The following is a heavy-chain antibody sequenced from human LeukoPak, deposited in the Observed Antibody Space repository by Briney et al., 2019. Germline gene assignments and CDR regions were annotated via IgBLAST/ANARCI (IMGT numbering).Heavy chain of an antibody. CDR2: IYYTGST. V-gene: IGHV4-59*08. Sequence: SETLFLTCTVSGGSINSYYWNWIRQPPGKGLEWIGYIYYTGSTNYNPSLKSRVTISVDTSKNQFSLKLSSVTAADTAVYYCARQTYDFWSGYYPYYFDYWGQGTLVTVSS. CDR3: ARQTYDFWSGYYPYYFDY. CDR1: GGSINSYY. J-gene: IGHJ4*02. D-gene: IGHD3-3*01.